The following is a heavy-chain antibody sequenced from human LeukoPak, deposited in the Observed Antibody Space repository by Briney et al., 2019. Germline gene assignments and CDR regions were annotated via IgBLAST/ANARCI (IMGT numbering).Heavy chain of an antibody. CDR1: GGSISSYY. D-gene: IGHD6-25*01. V-gene: IGHV4-4*07. Sequence: SETLSLTCTVSGGSISSYYWSWIRQPAGKGLEWIGRIYTSGSTNYNPSLKSRVTMSVDTSKNQFSLKLSSVTAADTAVYYCARGTPYSSGEWFDPWGQGTLVTVSS. CDR3: ARGTPYSSGEWFDP. J-gene: IGHJ5*02. CDR2: IYTSGST.